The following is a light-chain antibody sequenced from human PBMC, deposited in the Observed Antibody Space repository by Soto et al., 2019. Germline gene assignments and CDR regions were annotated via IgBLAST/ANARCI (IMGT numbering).Light chain of an antibody. CDR2: WAS. CDR1: QSVLYSSNNKKY. V-gene: IGKV4-1*01. CDR3: QQYYSART. Sequence: DIVMTQSPDSLAVSLGERATINCKSSQSVLYSSNNKKYLAWYQQKPGQPPKLLIYWASTRESGVPDRFSGSGSGTDFTLTISSLQAEDVAVYYCQQYYSARTFGQGTKVEI. J-gene: IGKJ1*01.